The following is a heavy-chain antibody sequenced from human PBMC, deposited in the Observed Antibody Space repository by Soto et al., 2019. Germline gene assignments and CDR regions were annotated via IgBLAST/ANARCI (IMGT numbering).Heavy chain of an antibody. V-gene: IGHV1-3*01. J-gene: IGHJ4*02. D-gene: IGHD3-22*01. Sequence: ASVKVSCKASGYTFTSYAMHWVRQAPGQRLEWMGWINAGNGNTKYSQKFQGRVTITRDTSASTAYMELSSLRSEDTAVYYCARDKLRYYYDSSGYYYDYWGQGTLVTSPQ. CDR1: GYTFTSYA. CDR2: INAGNGNT. CDR3: ARDKLRYYYDSSGYYYDY.